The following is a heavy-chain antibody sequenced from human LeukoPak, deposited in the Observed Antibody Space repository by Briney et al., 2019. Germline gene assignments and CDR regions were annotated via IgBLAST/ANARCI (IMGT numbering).Heavy chain of an antibody. CDR1: GGTMRSNY. V-gene: IGHV4-59*01. J-gene: IGHJ5*02. Sequence: SETLSLTCTVSGGTMRSNYWSLTRQPPGKGLEWIGNIYYSGSTNYNPSLKSRVTISIDPSKNQFSLKLSSVTAADTAIYYRVKDNGRWFDPWGQGTLVIVSS. CDR3: VKDNGRWFDP. CDR2: IYYSGST. D-gene: IGHD1-26*01.